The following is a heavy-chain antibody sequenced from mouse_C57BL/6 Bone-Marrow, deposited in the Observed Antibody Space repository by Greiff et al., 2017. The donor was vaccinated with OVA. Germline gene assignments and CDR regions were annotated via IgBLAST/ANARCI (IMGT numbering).Heavy chain of an antibody. J-gene: IGHJ3*01. Sequence: QVQLQQSGAELARPGASVKLSCKASGYTFTSYGISWVKQRTGQGLEWIGEIYPRSGNTYYNEKFKGKATLTADKSSRPTYMELRSLTSEDSAVYFCARDGYYSFAYWGQGTLVTVSA. D-gene: IGHD2-3*01. CDR1: GYTFTSYG. CDR2: IYPRSGNT. V-gene: IGHV1-81*01. CDR3: ARDGYYSFAY.